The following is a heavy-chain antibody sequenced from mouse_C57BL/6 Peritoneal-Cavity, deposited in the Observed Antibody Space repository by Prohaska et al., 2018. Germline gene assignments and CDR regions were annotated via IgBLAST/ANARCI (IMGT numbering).Heavy chain of an antibody. CDR1: GYSITSGYY. J-gene: IGHJ4*01. Sequence: DVQLQESGPGLVKPSQSLSLTCSVTGYSITSGYYWNWIRQFPGNKLEWMGYIRYDGSNNYNPSLKNRISITRDTSKNQFFLKLNSVTTEDTATYYCARPALGTGGYAMDYWGQGTSVTVSS. V-gene: IGHV3-6*01. CDR2: IRYDGSN. D-gene: IGHD4-1*01. CDR3: ARPALGTGGYAMDY.